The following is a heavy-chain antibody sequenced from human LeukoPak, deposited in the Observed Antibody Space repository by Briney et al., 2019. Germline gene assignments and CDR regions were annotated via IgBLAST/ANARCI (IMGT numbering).Heavy chain of an antibody. J-gene: IGHJ5*02. CDR1: GGSISSYY. CDR2: IYYSGST. CDR3: ARATYSSSWDA. Sequence: SETLSLTCTVSGGSISSYYWSWIRQPPGKGLEWIGYIYYSGSTNYNPSLKSRVTISVDTSKNQFSLKLSSLTAADTAVYYCARATYSSSWDAWGQGTLVTVSS. V-gene: IGHV4-59*12. D-gene: IGHD6-13*01.